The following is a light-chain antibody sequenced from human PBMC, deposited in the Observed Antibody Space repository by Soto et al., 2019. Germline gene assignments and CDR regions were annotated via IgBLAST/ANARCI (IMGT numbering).Light chain of an antibody. V-gene: IGKV3-15*01. CDR1: QSVSTN. Sequence: EIVMTQSPATLSVSPGEGATLSCGASQSVSTNIAWYQQRPGQAPRLLIYGASTRATGIPAWFSGSVSGTEFALTISSLQSEDFAVYYCQQYGSSPRTFGQGTKVDIK. CDR3: QQYGSSPRT. J-gene: IGKJ1*01. CDR2: GAS.